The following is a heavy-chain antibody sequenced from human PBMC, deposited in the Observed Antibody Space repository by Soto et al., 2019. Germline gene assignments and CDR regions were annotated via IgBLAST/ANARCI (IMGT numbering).Heavy chain of an antibody. Sequence: QVQLQQWGAGLLKPSETLSLTCAVYGGSFSGYYWSWIRQPPGKGLEWIGEINHSGSTNYNPSLKSRVTRSVDTAKNQFSLKLSSVTAADTAVYYCARSLGATVTTLSLRKKNYYMDVWGKGTTVTVSS. CDR2: INHSGST. J-gene: IGHJ6*03. V-gene: IGHV4-34*01. CDR3: ARSLGATVTTLSLRKKNYYMDV. CDR1: GGSFSGYY. D-gene: IGHD4-17*01.